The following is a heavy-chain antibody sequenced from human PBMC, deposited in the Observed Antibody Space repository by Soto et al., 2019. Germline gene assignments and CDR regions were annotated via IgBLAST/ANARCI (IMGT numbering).Heavy chain of an antibody. CDR3: AGGRGYSYGRNFDY. J-gene: IGHJ4*02. CDR2: ISGSGGST. Sequence: EVQLLESGGGLVQPGGSLRLSCAASGFTFSSYAMSWVRQAPGKGLEWVSAISGSGGSTYYADSVKGRFTISRDNSKNTLYLQMNSLSAEDTAVYYCAGGRGYSYGRNFDYWGQGTLVTVSS. CDR1: GFTFSSYA. V-gene: IGHV3-23*01. D-gene: IGHD5-18*01.